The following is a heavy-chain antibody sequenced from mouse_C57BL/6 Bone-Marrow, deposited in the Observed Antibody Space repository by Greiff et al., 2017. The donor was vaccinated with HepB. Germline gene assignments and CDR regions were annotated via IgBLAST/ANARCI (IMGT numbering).Heavy chain of an antibody. CDR3: TLTTVVATPFDY. CDR2: IDPENGDT. CDR1: GFNIKDDY. D-gene: IGHD1-1*01. Sequence: VQLKESGAELVRPGASVKLSCTASGFNIKDDYMHWVKQRPEQGLEGIGWIDPENGDTEYASKFQGKATITADTSSNTAYLQLSRLTSEDTAVYYCTLTTVVATPFDYWGQGTTLTVSS. V-gene: IGHV14-4*01. J-gene: IGHJ2*01.